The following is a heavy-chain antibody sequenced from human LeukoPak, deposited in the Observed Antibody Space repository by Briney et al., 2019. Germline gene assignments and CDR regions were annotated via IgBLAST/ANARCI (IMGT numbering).Heavy chain of an antibody. V-gene: IGHV1-2*04. CDR2: INPNSGGT. J-gene: IGHJ4*02. CDR1: GYTFTGYY. Sequence: ASVKVSCKASGYTFTGYYMHWVRQAPGQGLEWMGWINPNSGGTNYAQKFQGWVTMTRDTSISTPYMELSRLRSDDTAVYYCARGYYYDSSGYYSDFDYWGQGTLVTVSS. CDR3: ARGYYYDSSGYYSDFDY. D-gene: IGHD3-22*01.